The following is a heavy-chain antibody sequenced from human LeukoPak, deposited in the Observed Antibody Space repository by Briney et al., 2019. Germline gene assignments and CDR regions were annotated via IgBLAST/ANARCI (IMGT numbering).Heavy chain of an antibody. CDR3: ARAHGDYEYYFDY. CDR1: GGSFSGYY. V-gene: IGHV4-34*01. CDR2: INHSGST. J-gene: IGHJ4*02. Sequence: SETLSLTCAVYGGSFSGYYWSWIRQPPGKRLEWIGEINHSGSTNYNPSLKSRVTISVDTSKNQFSLKLSSVTAADTAVYYCARAHGDYEYYFDYWGQGTLVTVSS. D-gene: IGHD4-17*01.